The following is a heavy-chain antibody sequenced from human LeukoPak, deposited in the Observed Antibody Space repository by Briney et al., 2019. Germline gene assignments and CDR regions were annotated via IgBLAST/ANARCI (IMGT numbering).Heavy chain of an antibody. CDR1: GFTFDDYA. CDR3: ATSLNYYDSSGYGYFQH. V-gene: IGHV3-43D*03. J-gene: IGHJ1*01. Sequence: GGSLRLSCAASGFTFDDYAMHWVRQAPGKGLEWVSLISWDGGSTYYADSVKGRFTISRDNSKNSLYLQMNSLRAEDTALYYCATSLNYYDSSGYGYFQHWGQSTLVTVSS. CDR2: ISWDGGST. D-gene: IGHD3-22*01.